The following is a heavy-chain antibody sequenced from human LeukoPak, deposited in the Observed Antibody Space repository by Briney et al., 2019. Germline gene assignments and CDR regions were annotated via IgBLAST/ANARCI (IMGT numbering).Heavy chain of an antibody. Sequence: SETLSLTCTVSGYSIRNGYFWGWVRQSPGKGLEWIWNIHQSGSTSYNPSLKSRVTISVDTSKNQFSLKLSSVTAADTAVYYCARDRWELLDAFDIWGQGTMVTVSS. CDR2: IHQSGST. D-gene: IGHD1-26*01. CDR3: ARDRWELLDAFDI. V-gene: IGHV4-38-2*02. J-gene: IGHJ3*02. CDR1: GYSIRNGYF.